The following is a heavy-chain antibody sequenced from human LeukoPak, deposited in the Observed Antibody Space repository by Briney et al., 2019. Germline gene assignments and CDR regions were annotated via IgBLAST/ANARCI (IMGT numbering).Heavy chain of an antibody. Sequence: SQTLSLTCTVSGGSISSGGYYWSWIRQHPGKGLEWIGYIYYSGSTYYNPSLKSRVTISVDTSKNQFSLKLSSVTAADTAVYYCARSEHRVTGTTFGAFDIWGQGTMVTVSS. CDR3: ARSEHRVTGTTFGAFDI. CDR1: GGSISSGGYY. CDR2: IYYSGST. V-gene: IGHV4-31*03. D-gene: IGHD1-7*01. J-gene: IGHJ3*02.